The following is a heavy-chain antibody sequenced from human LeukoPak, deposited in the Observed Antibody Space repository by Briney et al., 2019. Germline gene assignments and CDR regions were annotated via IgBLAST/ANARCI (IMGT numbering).Heavy chain of an antibody. J-gene: IGHJ4*02. V-gene: IGHV3-53*04. Sequence: PGGSLRLSCAASGFTVSSNYMSWVRQAPGKGLEWVSVIYSGGSTYYADSVKGRFTISRHNSKNPLYLQMNSLRAEDTAVYYCARADYYDSSGYWAWGQGTLVTVSS. CDR2: IYSGGST. CDR3: ARADYYDSSGYWA. CDR1: GFTVSSNY. D-gene: IGHD3-22*01.